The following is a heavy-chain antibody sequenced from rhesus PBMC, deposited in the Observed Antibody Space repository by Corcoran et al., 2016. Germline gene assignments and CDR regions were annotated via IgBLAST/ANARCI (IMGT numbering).Heavy chain of an antibody. Sequence: QVQLRESGPGLVKPSETLSLTCAVSGASIRNNYWSWIRQAPGKGLEWIGLGYGSGGNTNYHPSIKRRGTISIDTSKNQFSLNLTSVTAADTAVYYCFRGYFYFDFWGQGVLVTVSS. V-gene: IGHV4S2*01. CDR1: GASIRNNY. CDR2: GYGSGGNT. J-gene: IGHJ4*01. D-gene: IGHD2-2*01. CDR3: FRGYFYFDF.